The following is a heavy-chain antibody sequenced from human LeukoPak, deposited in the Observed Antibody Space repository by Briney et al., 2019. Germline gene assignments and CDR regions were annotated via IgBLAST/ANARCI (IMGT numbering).Heavy chain of an antibody. CDR3: AKRYGDYFDY. CDR2: ISGSGGST. J-gene: IGHJ4*02. V-gene: IGHV3-23*01. Sequence: WVSAISGSGGSTYYADSVKRRFTISRDNSKNTLYLQMNSLRAEDTAVYYCAKRYGDYFDYWGQGTLVTVSS. D-gene: IGHD4-17*01.